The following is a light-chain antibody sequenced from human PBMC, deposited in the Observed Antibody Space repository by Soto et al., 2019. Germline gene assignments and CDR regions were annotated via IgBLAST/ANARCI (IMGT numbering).Light chain of an antibody. V-gene: IGKV3-11*01. J-gene: IGKJ1*01. CDR2: DAS. Sequence: VVTQSPDTLSLSPGERAALSCRASQSVISYLAWYQQKPGQSPRLLIYDASNRATGIAARFSGSGSGTDFTLTISSLEPEDFAVYYWQHRSSWPITFGQGTKVEIK. CDR3: QHRSSWPIT. CDR1: QSVISY.